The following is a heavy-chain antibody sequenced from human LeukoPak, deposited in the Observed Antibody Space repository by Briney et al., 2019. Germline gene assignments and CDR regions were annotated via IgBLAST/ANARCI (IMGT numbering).Heavy chain of an antibody. CDR3: ARVAPVGGYSYGFDS. J-gene: IGHJ4*02. CDR1: GFTFSDYY. Sequence: GGSLRLSCAASGFTFSDYYMSWIRQAPGKGLEWVSYMSSSGSTIYYADSVKGRFTISRDNAINSLYLQMNSLRAEDTAVYYCARVAPVGGYSYGFDSWGRGTLVTASS. D-gene: IGHD5-18*01. CDR2: MSSSGSTI. V-gene: IGHV3-11*04.